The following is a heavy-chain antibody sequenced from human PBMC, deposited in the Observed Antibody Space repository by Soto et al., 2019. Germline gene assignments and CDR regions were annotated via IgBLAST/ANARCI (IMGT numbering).Heavy chain of an antibody. Sequence: EVQLVESGGGLVQPGGSLKLSCTASGFTFSDSAMHCVRQASGKGLEWVGRIKTKPNNYATAYGASVQGRFTISRDDSKSTAYLQMNSLKTEDTALYYGTRSPDADCGAGSCRNWFDPWGQGILVTVSS. J-gene: IGHJ5*02. CDR3: TRSPDADCGAGSCRNWFDP. D-gene: IGHD2-15*01. CDR1: GFTFSDSA. V-gene: IGHV3-73*01. CDR2: IKTKPNNYAT.